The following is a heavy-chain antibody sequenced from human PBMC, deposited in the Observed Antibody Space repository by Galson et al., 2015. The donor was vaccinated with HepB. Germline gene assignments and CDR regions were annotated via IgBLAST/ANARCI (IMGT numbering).Heavy chain of an antibody. V-gene: IGHV1-2*02. J-gene: IGHJ4*02. Sequence: SVKVSCKASGYTLTGYYMHWVRQAPGQGLEWMGWINPNSGGTNYAQKFQGRVTMTRDTSISTAYMELSRLRSDDTAVYYCARDLRSGYCSSTSCYTDFDCWGQGTLVTVSS. CDR1: GYTLTGYY. CDR2: INPNSGGT. D-gene: IGHD2-2*02. CDR3: ARDLRSGYCSSTSCYTDFDC.